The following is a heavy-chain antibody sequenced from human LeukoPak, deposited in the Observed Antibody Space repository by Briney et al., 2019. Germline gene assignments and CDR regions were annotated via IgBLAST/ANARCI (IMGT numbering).Heavy chain of an antibody. CDR3: ARDGLAYCGGDCYLYYYYYMDV. CDR2: IRYDGSNK. V-gene: IGHV3-30*02. Sequence: GGSLRLSCAATGFPFSSYGMHWVRQAPAKGLEWVAFIRYDGSNKYYADSVKGRFTISRDNSKNTLYLQMISLRAEDTAVYYCARDGLAYCGGDCYLYYYYYMDVWGKGTTVTVSS. D-gene: IGHD2-21*02. J-gene: IGHJ6*03. CDR1: GFPFSSYG.